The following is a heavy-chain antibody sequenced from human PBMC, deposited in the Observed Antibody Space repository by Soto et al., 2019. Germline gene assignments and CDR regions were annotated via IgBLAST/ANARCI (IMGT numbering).Heavy chain of an antibody. Sequence: QGHLLQSGDEVKTPGASVRLSCRASGYPFTSYGISWVRQAPGQGLEWVAWISAYNGNRDTAQKFQGRVTMTLDTSTDTAHMELGDLTSADTGVYYCARGRIVASIHDAFEIWGQGTKVTVSS. CDR3: ARGRIVASIHDAFEI. CDR1: GYPFTSYG. V-gene: IGHV1-18*01. J-gene: IGHJ3*02. CDR2: ISAYNGNR. D-gene: IGHD5-12*01.